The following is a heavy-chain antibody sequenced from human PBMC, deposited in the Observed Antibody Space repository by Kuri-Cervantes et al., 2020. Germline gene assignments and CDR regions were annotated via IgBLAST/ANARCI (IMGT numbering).Heavy chain of an antibody. CDR2: INHSGST. CDR3: ARDGDGPFDY. CDR1: GGSFSGYY. J-gene: IGHJ4*02. Sequence: SETLSLTCAVYGGSFSGYYWSWIRQPPGKGLEWIGEINHSGSTNYNPSLKSRVTISVGTSKNQFSLKLSSVTAADTAVYYCARDGDGPFDYWGQGTLVTVSS. V-gene: IGHV4-34*01. D-gene: IGHD5-24*01.